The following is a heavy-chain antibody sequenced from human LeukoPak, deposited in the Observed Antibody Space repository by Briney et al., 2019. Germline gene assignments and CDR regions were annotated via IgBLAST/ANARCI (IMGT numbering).Heavy chain of an antibody. J-gene: IGHJ5*02. CDR2: IYYSGST. CDR1: GGSISSSSYY. CDR3: ARVSYGEPFDP. D-gene: IGHD1-14*01. V-gene: IGHV4-61*05. Sequence: SETLSLTCTVSGGSISSSSYYWGWIRQPPGKGLEWIGYIYYSGSTNYNPSLKSRVTISVDTSKNQFSLKLSSVTAADTAVYYCARVSYGEPFDPWGQGTLVTVSS.